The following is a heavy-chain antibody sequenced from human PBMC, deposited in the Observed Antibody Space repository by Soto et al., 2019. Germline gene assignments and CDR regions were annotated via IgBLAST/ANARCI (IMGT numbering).Heavy chain of an antibody. D-gene: IGHD1-26*01. V-gene: IGHV1-2*02. CDR2: INPKSGDT. Sequence: QVQLVQSGDEVKKSGASLKVSCKASGYTFTGYYIHWVRQAPGQGLEWMGWINPKSGDTNYAQKFQVRVSMTRDTSITTAYMEVSRLKSDDTAVYYCARGSPRMGALPTYWGQGTLVTVSS. CDR1: GYTFTGYY. J-gene: IGHJ4*02. CDR3: ARGSPRMGALPTY.